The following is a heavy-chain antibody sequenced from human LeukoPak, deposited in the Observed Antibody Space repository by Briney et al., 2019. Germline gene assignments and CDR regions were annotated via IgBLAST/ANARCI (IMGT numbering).Heavy chain of an antibody. CDR3: ARLHPAINYYGSGVGY. CDR2: INAGNGNT. CDR1: GYTFTSYA. J-gene: IGHJ4*02. D-gene: IGHD3-10*01. V-gene: IGHV1-3*01. Sequence: GASVKVSCKASGYTFTSYAMHWVRQAPGQRLEWMGWINAGNGNTKYSQKFQGRVTITRDTSASTAYMELSSLRSEDTAVYYCARLHPAINYYGSGVGYWGQGTLVTVSS.